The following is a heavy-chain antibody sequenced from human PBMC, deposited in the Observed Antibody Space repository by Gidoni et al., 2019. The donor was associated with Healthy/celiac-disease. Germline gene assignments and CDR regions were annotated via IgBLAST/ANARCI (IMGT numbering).Heavy chain of an antibody. Sequence: EVQLVESGGGLVKPGGSLRLSCAASGFTFSSYSMNWVRKAPGKGLEWVSSISSSSSYIYYADSVKGRFTISRDNAKNSLYLQMNSLRAEDTAVYYCARDTYYDFWSGYYTAYYYYYYMDVWGKGTTVTVSS. J-gene: IGHJ6*03. CDR2: ISSSSSYI. V-gene: IGHV3-21*01. D-gene: IGHD3-3*01. CDR3: ARDTYYDFWSGYYTAYYYYYYMDV. CDR1: GFTFSSYS.